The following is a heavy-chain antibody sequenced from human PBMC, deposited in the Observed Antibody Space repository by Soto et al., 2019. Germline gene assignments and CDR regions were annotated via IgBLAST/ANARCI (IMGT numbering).Heavy chain of an antibody. J-gene: IGHJ4*02. Sequence: SGGSLRLSCAASGFIFSTYSMSWVRQAPGRGLEWVSSMSSSISYIYYADSVKGRFTISRDNAKNSLYLQMNSLRAEDTAVYYCARYATTPRPFDFWGQGTLVTVSS. CDR3: ARYATTPRPFDF. CDR2: MSSSISYI. CDR1: GFIFSTYS. V-gene: IGHV3-21*01. D-gene: IGHD2-15*01.